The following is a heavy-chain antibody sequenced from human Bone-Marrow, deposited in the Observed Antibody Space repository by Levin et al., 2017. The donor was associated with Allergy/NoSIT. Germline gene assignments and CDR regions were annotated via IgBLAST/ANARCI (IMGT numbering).Heavy chain of an antibody. CDR1: DYTFTDYY. V-gene: IGHV1-2*02. CDR2: VYPHSAGS. Sequence: ASVKVSCKASDYTFTDYYIQWLRQAPGKGLEWMGWVYPHSAGSSYAQKFQGRVTMTSDTSITTASMDLTSLTPDDTAVYYCARSNGYGDTFDIWGQGTVLIVSS. CDR3: ARSNGYGDTFDI. D-gene: IGHD5-18*01. J-gene: IGHJ3*02.